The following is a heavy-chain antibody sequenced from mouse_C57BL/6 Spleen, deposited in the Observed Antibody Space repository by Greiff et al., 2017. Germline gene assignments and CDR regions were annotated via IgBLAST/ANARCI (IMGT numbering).Heavy chain of an antibody. Sequence: QVQLQQPGAELVRPGSSVKLSCKASGYTFTRYWMHWVKQRPIQGLAWIGNIYPSDSDTHYNQKFKDQATFTVNKSSSTAYMQLSSQTSEDSAVYYCARRGYYYYGSSFYWYFDVWGTGTTVTVSS. V-gene: IGHV1-52*01. CDR1: GYTFTRYW. CDR3: ARRGYYYYGSSFYWYFDV. D-gene: IGHD1-1*01. CDR2: IYPSDSDT. J-gene: IGHJ1*03.